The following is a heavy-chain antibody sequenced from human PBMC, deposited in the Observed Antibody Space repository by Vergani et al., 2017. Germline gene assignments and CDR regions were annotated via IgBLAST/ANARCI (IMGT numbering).Heavy chain of an antibody. CDR1: GYSISSGYY. J-gene: IGHJ5*02. V-gene: IGHV4-38-2*02. CDR2: IYHSGST. CDR3: ARDRQDIDIWAHGAAGGWFDP. D-gene: IGHD2-15*01. Sequence: QVQLQESGPGLVKPSETLSLTCAVSGYSISSGYYWGWIRQPPGKGLEWIGSIYHSGSTYYNPSLKSRVTISVDTSKNQFSLKLSSVTAADTAVYYCARDRQDIDIWAHGAAGGWFDPWGQGTLVTVSS.